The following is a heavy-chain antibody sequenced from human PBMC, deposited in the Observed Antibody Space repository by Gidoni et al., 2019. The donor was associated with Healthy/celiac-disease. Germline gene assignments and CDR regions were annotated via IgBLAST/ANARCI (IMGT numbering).Heavy chain of an antibody. CDR1: GGSFSGYD. CDR3: ARGFYGYYYYGMDV. Sequence: QVQLQQWGAGLLKPSETLSLTCAVYGGSFSGYDWSWIRQPPGKGLEWIGEINHSGSTNYNPSLKSRVTISVDTSKNQFSLKLSSVTAADTAVYYCARGFYGYYYYGMDVWGQGTTVTVSS. D-gene: IGHD3-10*01. V-gene: IGHV4-34*01. J-gene: IGHJ6*02. CDR2: INHSGST.